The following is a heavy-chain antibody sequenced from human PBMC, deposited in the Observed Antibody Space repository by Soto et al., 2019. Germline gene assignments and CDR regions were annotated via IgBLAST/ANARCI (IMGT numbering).Heavy chain of an antibody. J-gene: IGHJ3*02. CDR2: ILVGGST. D-gene: IGHD2-8*02. CDR1: GFICSSYD. Sequence: LRLSCAVSGFICSSYDMSWVRQAPGKGLEWVSTILVGGSTHYEDSVKGRFTISRDTSKNTVYLQMNSLTAGDTAVYYCAKATATGGGAFEICGQGTMVTVSS. CDR3: AKATATGGGAFEI. V-gene: IGHV3-23*01.